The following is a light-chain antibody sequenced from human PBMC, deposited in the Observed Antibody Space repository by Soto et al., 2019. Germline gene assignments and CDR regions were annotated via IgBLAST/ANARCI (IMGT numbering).Light chain of an antibody. CDR3: QQYASSRWT. CDR2: GAS. J-gene: IGKJ1*01. CDR1: QSVASAY. Sequence: EIVLTQSPGTMSLSLGERATLSCRASQSVASAYLAWYQHKPGQAPRLLIFGASSRATGIPHRISGSGSGTDFNLTISRLEAEDFAVYYCQQYASSRWTFGQGTKVEAK. V-gene: IGKV3-20*01.